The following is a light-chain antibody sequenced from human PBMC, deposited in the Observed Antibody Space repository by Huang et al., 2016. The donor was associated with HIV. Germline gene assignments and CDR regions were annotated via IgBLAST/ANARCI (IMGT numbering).Light chain of an antibody. Sequence: EIVLTQSPATLSLSPGERATLSCRASQSVSNYLAWYQQKPGQAPRLLIYDASNRATGIPARFSGSGSGTDFTLTIRSLEAEDFAVYYCQQRTNWPRSITFGQGTRLEIK. CDR2: DAS. V-gene: IGKV3-11*01. CDR1: QSVSNY. CDR3: QQRTNWPRSIT. J-gene: IGKJ5*01.